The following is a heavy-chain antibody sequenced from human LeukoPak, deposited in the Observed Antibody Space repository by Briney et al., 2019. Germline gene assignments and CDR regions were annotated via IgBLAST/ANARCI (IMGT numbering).Heavy chain of an antibody. J-gene: IGHJ6*03. V-gene: IGHV1-69*05. Sequence: ASVKVSCKASGGTFSNDGISWVRQAPGQGLEWMGGIIPIFGTTKYAQKFQGRVTITRDDSTSTAYMELRSLRSDDTAVYYCARMPTTMYYYFYMDVWGKGTTVTVPS. CDR3: ARMPTTMYYYFYMDV. CDR2: IIPIFGTT. CDR1: GGTFSNDG. D-gene: IGHD5-18*01.